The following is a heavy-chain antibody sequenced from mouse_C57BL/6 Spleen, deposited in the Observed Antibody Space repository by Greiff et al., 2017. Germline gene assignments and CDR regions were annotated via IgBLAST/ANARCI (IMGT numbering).Heavy chain of an antibody. J-gene: IGHJ1*03. CDR1: GYSITSGYY. CDR2: ISYDGSN. CDR3: ARITTVVGDWYFDV. Sequence: EVKLMESGPGLVKPSQSLSLTCSVTGYSITSGYYWNWIRQFPGNKLEWMGYISYDGSNNYNPSLKNRISITRDTSKNQFFLKLNSVTTEDTATYYCARITTVVGDWYFDVWGTGTTVTVSS. V-gene: IGHV3-6*01. D-gene: IGHD1-1*01.